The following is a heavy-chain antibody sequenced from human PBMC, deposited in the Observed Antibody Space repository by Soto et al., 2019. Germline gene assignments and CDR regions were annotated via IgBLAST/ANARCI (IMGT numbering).Heavy chain of an antibody. CDR3: ASRRVSYYYYYGMDV. CDR2: ISGSGGST. J-gene: IGHJ6*02. V-gene: IGHV3-23*01. CDR1: GFTFSSYA. Sequence: GGSLRLSCAASGFTFSSYAMIWVRQAPGTGLEWVSAISGSGGSTYYADSVKGRFTISRDNSKNTLYLQMNSLRAEDTAVYYCASRRVSYYYYYGMDVWGQGTTVTVSS. D-gene: IGHD2-8*01.